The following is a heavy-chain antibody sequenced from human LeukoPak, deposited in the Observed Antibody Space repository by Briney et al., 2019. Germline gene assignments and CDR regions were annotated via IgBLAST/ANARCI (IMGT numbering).Heavy chain of an antibody. J-gene: IGHJ6*02. CDR2: ISAYNGNT. D-gene: IGHD4-23*01. Sequence: ASVKVSCKASGYTFTSYGISWVRQAPGQGLEWMGWISAYNGNTNYAQKLQDRVTMTTDTSTSTAYMELRSLRSDDTAVYYCARDYPEGYYGGAHYYYYGMDVWGQGTTVTVSS. CDR1: GYTFTSYG. CDR3: ARDYPEGYYGGAHYYYYGMDV. V-gene: IGHV1-18*01.